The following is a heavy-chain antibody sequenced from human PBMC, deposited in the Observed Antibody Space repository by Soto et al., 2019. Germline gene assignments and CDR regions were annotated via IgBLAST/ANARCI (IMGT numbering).Heavy chain of an antibody. D-gene: IGHD4-4*01. CDR2: MNEDGSER. J-gene: IGHJ4*02. CDR1: GFSFSSAW. V-gene: IGHV3-7*03. Sequence: EVQLVESGGGLVQPGGSLRLSCAVSGFSFSSAWMTWIRQAPGKGLERVAIMNEDGSERYYVDSVKGRFTISRDNAKNALFLRMKSLRVEDTAVYFCARDRAYSRFDYWGQGSLVTVSS. CDR3: ARDRAYSRFDY.